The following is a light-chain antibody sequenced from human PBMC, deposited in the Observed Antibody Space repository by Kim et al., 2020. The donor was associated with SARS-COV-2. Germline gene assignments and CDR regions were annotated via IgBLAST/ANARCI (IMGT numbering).Light chain of an antibody. Sequence: FPPGERATLSCRASQSVSSYLAWYQQRPGQAPRLLIYDASKRATGIPARFSGSGSGTDFFLTINSLEPEDFAVYYCQQRSDWPLTFGGGTKVDIK. V-gene: IGKV3-11*01. CDR2: DAS. CDR1: QSVSSY. CDR3: QQRSDWPLT. J-gene: IGKJ4*01.